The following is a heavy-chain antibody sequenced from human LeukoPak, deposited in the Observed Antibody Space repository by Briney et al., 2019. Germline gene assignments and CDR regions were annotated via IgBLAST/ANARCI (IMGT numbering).Heavy chain of an antibody. D-gene: IGHD6-19*01. Sequence: SETLSLTCTVSGGSIRMSTYSWGWIRQPPGKGLEWIGSIYHSGSTHYNPSLRSRVTMSVDTSKNQFTLRVTAVTAADTAVYYCMTNGTVTVAGTKFNYFDYWGQGALVTVSS. CDR1: GGSIRMSTYS. CDR3: MTNGTVTVAGTKFNYFDY. J-gene: IGHJ4*02. V-gene: IGHV4-39*01. CDR2: IYHSGST.